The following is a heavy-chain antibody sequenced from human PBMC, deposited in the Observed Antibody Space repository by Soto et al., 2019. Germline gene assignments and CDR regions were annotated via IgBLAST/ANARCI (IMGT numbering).Heavy chain of an antibody. J-gene: IGHJ4*02. D-gene: IGHD3-3*01. Sequence: PGGSLRLSCTASGFTFGDYAMSWVRQAPGKGLEWVGFIRSKAYGGTTEYAASVKGRFTISRDDSKSIAYLQMNSLKTEDTAVYYCTRVGEVDFWSGYFDYWGQGTLVTVPQ. CDR3: TRVGEVDFWSGYFDY. CDR1: GFTFGDYA. CDR2: IRSKAYGGTT. V-gene: IGHV3-49*04.